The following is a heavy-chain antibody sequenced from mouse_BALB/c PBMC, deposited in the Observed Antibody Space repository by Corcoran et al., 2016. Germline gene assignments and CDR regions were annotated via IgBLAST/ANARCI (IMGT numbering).Heavy chain of an antibody. CDR1: GFNIKDTY. CDR3: AGGGTVDC. V-gene: IGHV14-3*02. CDR2: IDPANGNT. J-gene: IGHJ2*01. D-gene: IGHD4-1*01. Sequence: EVQLQQSGAELVKPGASVKLSCTASGFNIKDTYMHWVKQRPEQGLEWIGRIDPANGNTKYDPKFQGKATITADTYSKTADLQPSGLTSEDTAVYYCAGGGTVDCWPQGTTLTVSS.